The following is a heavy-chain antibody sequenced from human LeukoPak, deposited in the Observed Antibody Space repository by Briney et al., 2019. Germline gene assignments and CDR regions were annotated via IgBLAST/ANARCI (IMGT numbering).Heavy chain of an antibody. CDR1: GGSISSSSGNC. CDR3: ARNGGNSDFDY. CDR2: IYHSGST. V-gene: IGHV4-4*02. D-gene: IGHD4-23*01. J-gene: IGHJ4*02. Sequence: PSETLSLTCAVSGGSISSSSGNCWAWVRQPPGKGLEWIGEIYHSGSTNYNPSLKSRVTMLLDKSKNQFSLKLSSVTAADTAVYYCARNGGNSDFDYWGQGTLVTVSS.